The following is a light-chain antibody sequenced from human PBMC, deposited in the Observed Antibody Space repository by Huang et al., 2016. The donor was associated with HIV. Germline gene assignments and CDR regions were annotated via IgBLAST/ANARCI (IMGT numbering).Light chain of an antibody. CDR3: QQYSNMNT. Sequence: EIQMTQSPGTLSVSPGERVTLYCRASQSVGSSLAWFQHKPGQAPRLVIYGASTRATDIPDRCSGSGSGTEFTLGINSLQSEDYAVYYCQQYSNMNTFGQGTRLEIK. CDR1: QSVGSS. J-gene: IGKJ2*01. V-gene: IGKV3-15*01. CDR2: GAS.